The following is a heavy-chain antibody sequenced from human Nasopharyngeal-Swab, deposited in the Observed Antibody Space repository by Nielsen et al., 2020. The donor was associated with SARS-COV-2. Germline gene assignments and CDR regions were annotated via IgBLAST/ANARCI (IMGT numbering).Heavy chain of an antibody. V-gene: IGHV3-21*01. CDR3: ARMTVVVVAATPAFDI. CDR2: ISSSSSYI. Sequence: GESLKISCAASGCTFSSYSMNWVRQAPGKGLEWVSSISSSSSYIYYADSVKGRFTISRDNAKNSLYLQMNSLRAEDTAVYYCARMTVVVVAATPAFDIWSQGTMVTVSS. CDR1: GCTFSSYS. D-gene: IGHD2-15*01. J-gene: IGHJ3*02.